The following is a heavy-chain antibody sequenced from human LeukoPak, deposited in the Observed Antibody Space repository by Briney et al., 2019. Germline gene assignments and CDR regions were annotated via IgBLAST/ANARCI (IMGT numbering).Heavy chain of an antibody. CDR1: GFTFSRFA. CDR2: IRYDGSDK. V-gene: IGHV3-30*02. Sequence: PGGSLRLSCAASGFTFSRFAMHWVRQAPGKGLEWVAFIRYDGSDKYYADSVRGRFTISRDNSKNTLYLQMNSLGAEDTAVYYCAKDRGDWKYFDFWGQGTLVTVSS. D-gene: IGHD1-1*01. CDR3: AKDRGDWKYFDF. J-gene: IGHJ4*02.